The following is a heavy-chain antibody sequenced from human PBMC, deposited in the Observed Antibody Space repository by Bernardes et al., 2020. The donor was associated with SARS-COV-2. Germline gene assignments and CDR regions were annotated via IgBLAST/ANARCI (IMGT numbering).Heavy chain of an antibody. J-gene: IGHJ4*02. D-gene: IGHD3-16*02. Sequence: GGSLILSCAASGFTFSDYYMTWIRQAPGKGLEWVSYISTSGGTIKYADSVKGRFTISRDNAKNSLYLQMNSLRAEDTAVYFCARDDIVRHDYVGGTFRYAGGPRHFHYWGQGSLVTVSS. CDR1: GFTFSDYY. V-gene: IGHV3-11*01. CDR2: ISTSGGTI. CDR3: ARDDIVRHDYVGGTFRYAGGPRHFHY.